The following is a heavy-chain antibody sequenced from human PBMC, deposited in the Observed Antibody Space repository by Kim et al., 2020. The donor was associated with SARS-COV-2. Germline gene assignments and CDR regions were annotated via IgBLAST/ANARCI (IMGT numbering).Heavy chain of an antibody. CDR3: TRDNSYGDYVWFDP. J-gene: IGHJ5*02. V-gene: IGHV3-49*03. CDR1: GFTFGDYA. CDR2: IRSKAYGGTT. Sequence: GGSLRLSCTASGFTFGDYAMSWFRQAPGKGLEWVGFIRSKAYGGTTEYAASVKGRFTISRDDSKSIAYLQMNSLKTEDTAVYYCTRDNSYGDYVWFDPWGQGTLVTVSS. D-gene: IGHD4-17*01.